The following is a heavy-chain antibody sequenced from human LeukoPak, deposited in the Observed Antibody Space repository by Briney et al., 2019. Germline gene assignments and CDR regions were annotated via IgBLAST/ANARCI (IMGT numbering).Heavy chain of an antibody. J-gene: IGHJ4*02. CDR1: GYTFTRYG. CDR2: INPNSGGT. CDR3: ARVDYDFWSGYWGTFDY. D-gene: IGHD3-3*01. Sequence: GASVKVSCKASGYTFTRYGITWVRQAPGQGLEWMGWINPNSGGTNYAQKFQGRVTMTRDTSISTAYMELSRLRSDDTAVYYCARVDYDFWSGYWGTFDYWGQGTLVTVSS. V-gene: IGHV1-2*02.